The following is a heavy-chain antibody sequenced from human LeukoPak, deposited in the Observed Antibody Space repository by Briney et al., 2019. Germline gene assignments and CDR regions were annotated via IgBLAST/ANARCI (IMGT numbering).Heavy chain of an antibody. J-gene: IGHJ3*02. CDR1: GFTFSSYS. Sequence: GGSLRLSCAASGFTFSSYSMSWVRQAPGKGLEWVANIKQDGSEKNYVGSVMGRFTIARDNAKNSLYLQMNSLRAEDTAVYYCARDKEELTKDAFDIWGQGTMVTVSS. D-gene: IGHD1-7*01. CDR3: ARDKEELTKDAFDI. V-gene: IGHV3-7*01. CDR2: IKQDGSEK.